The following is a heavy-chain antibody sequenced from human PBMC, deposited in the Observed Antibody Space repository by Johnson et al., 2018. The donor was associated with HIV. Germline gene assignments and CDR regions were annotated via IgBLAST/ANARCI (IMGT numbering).Heavy chain of an antibody. Sequence: QVQLVESGGGVVQPGGSLRLSCAASGFTFSTYGMHWVRQAPGKGLEWVAVMWYDGSNKFYGDSVKGRFTISRDNSKNTLYMQMNSLRAEDTAIYYCAKGDYYDTRAAFDIWGQGTMVTVSS. CDR1: GFTFSTYG. V-gene: IGHV3-33*06. D-gene: IGHD3-22*01. CDR3: AKGDYYDTRAAFDI. J-gene: IGHJ3*02. CDR2: MWYDGSNK.